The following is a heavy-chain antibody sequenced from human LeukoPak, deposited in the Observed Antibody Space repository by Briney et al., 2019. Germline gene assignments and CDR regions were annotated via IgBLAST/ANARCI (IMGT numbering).Heavy chain of an antibody. CDR3: ARETYYDFWSGYPRVYFDY. Sequence: GGPLRLSCAASGFTFSSYAIHWVRQAPGKGLEWVAVISYDGSNKYYADSVKGRFTISRDNSKNTLYLQMNSLRAEDTAVYYCARETYYDFWSGYPRVYFDYWGQGTLVTVSS. D-gene: IGHD3-3*01. V-gene: IGHV3-30-3*01. CDR1: GFTFSSYA. J-gene: IGHJ4*02. CDR2: ISYDGSNK.